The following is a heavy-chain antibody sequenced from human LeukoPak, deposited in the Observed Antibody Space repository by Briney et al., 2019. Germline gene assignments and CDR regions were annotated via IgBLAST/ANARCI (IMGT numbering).Heavy chain of an antibody. D-gene: IGHD2-2*02. V-gene: IGHV4-59*01. Sequence: SETLSLTCTVSGGSISSYYWSWIRQPAGKGLEWIGYIYYSGSTNYNPSLKSRVTISVDTSKNQFSLKLSSVTAADTAVYYCARASVVPAAIRGIYYYYYYYMDVWGKGTTVTVSS. CDR3: ARASVVPAAIRGIYYYYYYYMDV. J-gene: IGHJ6*03. CDR1: GGSISSYY. CDR2: IYYSGST.